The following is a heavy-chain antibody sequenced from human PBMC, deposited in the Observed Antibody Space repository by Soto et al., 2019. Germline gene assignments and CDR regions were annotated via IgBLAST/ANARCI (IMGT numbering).Heavy chain of an antibody. V-gene: IGHV4-30-2*01. D-gene: IGHD6-13*01. Sequence: SETLSLTCAVSGGSISSGGYSWSWIRQPPGKGLEWIGYIYHSGSTYYNPSLKSRVTISVDRSKNQFSLKLSSVTAADTAVYDCAGSSSWYGWFDPWGQGTLVTVSS. CDR2: IYHSGST. J-gene: IGHJ5*02. CDR1: GGSISSGGYS. CDR3: AGSSSWYGWFDP.